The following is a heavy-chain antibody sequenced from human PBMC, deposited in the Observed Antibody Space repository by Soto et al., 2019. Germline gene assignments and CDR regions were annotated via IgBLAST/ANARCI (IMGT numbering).Heavy chain of an antibody. CDR3: AREGYSSGWHDDRGIFDI. CDR2: SSAYNGNT. Sequence: GASVKVSCKTSGYTFASYGISWVRQAPGQGLEWMGWSSAYNGNTNFAQKLQGRVTMTTDTSTSTAYMELRSLRSDDTAVYFCAREGYSSGWHDDRGIFDIWGQGTMVTVSS. D-gene: IGHD6-19*01. J-gene: IGHJ3*02. CDR1: GYTFASYG. V-gene: IGHV1-18*01.